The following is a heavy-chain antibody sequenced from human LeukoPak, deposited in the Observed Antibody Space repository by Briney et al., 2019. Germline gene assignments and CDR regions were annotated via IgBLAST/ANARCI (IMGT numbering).Heavy chain of an antibody. Sequence: VGSLRLSCAASGFTFSSYAMSWVRQAPGQGRKWGSVSSGSGDSTNNADSVKGRFTISRDNSKNTLYLQMNSLRSEDAAVYYCAKHQGGDILTVLHDYWGQGTLVTVSS. D-gene: IGHD3-9*01. J-gene: IGHJ4*02. V-gene: IGHV3-23*01. CDR3: AKHQGGDILTVLHDY. CDR2: SSGSGDST. CDR1: GFTFSSYA.